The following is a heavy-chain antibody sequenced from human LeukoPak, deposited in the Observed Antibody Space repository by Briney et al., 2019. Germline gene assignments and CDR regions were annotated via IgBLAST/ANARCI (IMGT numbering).Heavy chain of an antibody. CDR3: ARDHGGYYWYFDL. D-gene: IGHD4-23*01. J-gene: IGHJ2*01. CDR1: GGSISSYY. V-gene: IGHV4-59*01. CDR2: LYYSGST. Sequence: SETLSLTCTVSGGSISSYYWSWIRQPPGKGLEWIGYLYYSGSTNYNPSLKSRVTISVDTSKNQFSLKLSSVTAADTAVYYCARDHGGYYWYFDLWGRGTLVTVSS.